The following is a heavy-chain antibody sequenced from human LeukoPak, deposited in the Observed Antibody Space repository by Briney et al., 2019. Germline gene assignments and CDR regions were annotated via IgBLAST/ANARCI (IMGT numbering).Heavy chain of an antibody. CDR3: ARDLYSSGWGYFDY. CDR2: IYHSGST. D-gene: IGHD6-19*01. J-gene: IGHJ4*02. V-gene: IGHV4-38-2*02. CDR1: GYSISSGYY. Sequence: SETLSLTCTISGYSISSGYYWGWIRQPPGKGLEWIGSIYHSGSTYYNPSLKSRVTISLDTSANQFSLKLSSVTAADTAVYYCARDLYSSGWGYFDYWGQGTLVTVSS.